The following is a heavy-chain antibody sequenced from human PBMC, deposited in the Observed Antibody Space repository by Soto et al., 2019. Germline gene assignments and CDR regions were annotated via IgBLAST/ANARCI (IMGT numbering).Heavy chain of an antibody. V-gene: IGHV3-23*01. J-gene: IGHJ4*02. Sequence: GEYLRLSCSASVFTFSNYAMSWVRQAPGKGLEWVLSISGSGDSTNYADSVKGRFTISRDNSKNTLYLQMNSLRAEDTAVYYCASDWVRIVGAGCGFDYWGQGNLVTASS. CDR3: ASDWVRIVGAGCGFDY. D-gene: IGHD1-26*01. CDR2: ISGSGDST. CDR1: VFTFSNYA.